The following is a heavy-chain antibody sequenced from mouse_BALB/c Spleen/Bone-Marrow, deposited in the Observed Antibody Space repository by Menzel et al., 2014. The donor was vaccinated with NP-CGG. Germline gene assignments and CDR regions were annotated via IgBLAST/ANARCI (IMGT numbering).Heavy chain of an antibody. CDR3: AREDYYGSSYFDY. CDR2: ILPGSGST. V-gene: IGHV1-9*01. Sequence: QVQLQQSGAELMKPGASVKISCKATSYTFSSYWIEWVKQRPGHGLEWIGEILPGSGSTIYNEKFKGKATFTADTSSNPAYMQLSSLTSEDSAVYYCAREDYYGSSYFDYWGQGTTLTVSS. J-gene: IGHJ2*01. CDR1: SYTFSSYW. D-gene: IGHD1-1*01.